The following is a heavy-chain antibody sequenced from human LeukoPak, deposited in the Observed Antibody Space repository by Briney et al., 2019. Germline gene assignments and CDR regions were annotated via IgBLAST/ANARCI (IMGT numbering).Heavy chain of an antibody. CDR2: IKGDESAR. V-gene: IGHV3-7*01. CDR3: ARDVVGSLDY. Sequence: GSLRPSCAASGFTFSTFLMAWVRQAPGKGVEWVANIKGDESARHQADSVKGRFTISRDNAQNSVYLQMTSLRGEDTAVYYCARDVVGSLDYWGQGTLVTVSS. CDR1: GFTFSTFL. J-gene: IGHJ4*02. D-gene: IGHD1-26*01.